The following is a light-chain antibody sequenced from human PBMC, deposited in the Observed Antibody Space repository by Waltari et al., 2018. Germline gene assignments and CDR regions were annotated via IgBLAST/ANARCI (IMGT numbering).Light chain of an antibody. J-gene: IGKJ4*01. V-gene: IGKV2-28*01. CDR3: MQALQTPLT. Sequence: DIVMTQSPLSLPVTPGEPASISCRSSQSLLHSNGYYYLHWYLQKPGQSPQPLIHLGSNRASGVPDRFSGSGSGTDFTLKISRVEAEDVGVYYCMQALQTPLTFSGGTKVEIK. CDR2: LGS. CDR1: QSLLHSNGYYY.